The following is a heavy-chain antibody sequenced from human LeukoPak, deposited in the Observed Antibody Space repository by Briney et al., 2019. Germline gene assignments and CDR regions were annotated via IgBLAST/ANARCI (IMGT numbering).Heavy chain of an antibody. D-gene: IGHD3-16*01. CDR3: AKDRPSQGDYYYGMDV. CDR2: ISGSGGST. Sequence: GGSLRLSCAASGFTFSSYAMSWVRQAPGKGLEWVSAISGSGGSTYYADSVKGRFTISRDNSKNTLYLQMNSLRAEDTAVYYCAKDRPSQGDYYYGMDVWGQGTTVTVSS. CDR1: GFTFSSYA. J-gene: IGHJ6*02. V-gene: IGHV3-23*01.